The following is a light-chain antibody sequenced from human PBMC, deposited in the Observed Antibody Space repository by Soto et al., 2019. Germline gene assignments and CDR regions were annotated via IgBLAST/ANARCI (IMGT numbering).Light chain of an antibody. Sequence: QSALTQPASVSGSPGQSITISCTGTSSDVGSYNYVSWYQQYPGKAPKLMIYDVSNRPSGVSYRFSGSKSVNTASLTISGLQAEDEADYYCSSYTTSSTPLVFGGGTQLTVL. CDR3: SSYTTSSTPLV. CDR1: SSDVGSYNY. V-gene: IGLV2-14*01. CDR2: DVS. J-gene: IGLJ3*02.